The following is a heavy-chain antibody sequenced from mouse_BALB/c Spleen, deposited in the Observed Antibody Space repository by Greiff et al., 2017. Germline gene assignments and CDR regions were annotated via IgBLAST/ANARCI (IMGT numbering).Heavy chain of an antibody. Sequence: SAEQSCKASGYTFTSYWMHWVKQRPGQGLEWIGEIDPSDSYTNYNQKFKGKATLTVDKSSSTAYMQLSSLTSEDSAVYYCARGRKRDYFDYWGQGTTLTVSS. CDR2: IDPSDSYT. V-gene: IGHV1-69*02. CDR1: GYTFTSYW. CDR3: ARGRKRDYFDY. J-gene: IGHJ2*01.